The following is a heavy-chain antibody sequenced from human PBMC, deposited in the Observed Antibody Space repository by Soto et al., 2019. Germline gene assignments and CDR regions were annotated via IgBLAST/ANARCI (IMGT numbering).Heavy chain of an antibody. V-gene: IGHV2-5*02. J-gene: IGHJ4*02. Sequence: QITLKESGPTLVKPTQTLTLTCTFSGFSLSTSGVGVGWIRQPPGKALEWLALIYWDDDKRYSPSLKSRLTITKDTSKNQVVLTMTNMDPVDTATYYCALNLGYCSGGSCYLPNYFDYWGQGTLVTVSS. CDR3: ALNLGYCSGGSCYLPNYFDY. D-gene: IGHD2-15*01. CDR2: IYWDDDK. CDR1: GFSLSTSGVG.